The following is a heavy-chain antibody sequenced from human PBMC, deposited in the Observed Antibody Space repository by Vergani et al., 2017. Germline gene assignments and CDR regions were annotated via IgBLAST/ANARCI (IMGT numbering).Heavy chain of an antibody. D-gene: IGHD2-21*01. CDR2: VFYGGRT. CDR3: ARHISVVRPSSMTAFDY. V-gene: IGHV4-39*01. CDR1: GDSISTSSYA. Sequence: QMQLQESGPGLVKPSETVSLSCTVSGDSISTSSYAWGWIRQPPGKTLEWIGTVFYGGRTSYNPSLKSRVTLSLDTSKKQISLHLTSVTAADTAVYYCARHISVVRPSSMTAFDYWGQGTLVTVSS. J-gene: IGHJ4*02.